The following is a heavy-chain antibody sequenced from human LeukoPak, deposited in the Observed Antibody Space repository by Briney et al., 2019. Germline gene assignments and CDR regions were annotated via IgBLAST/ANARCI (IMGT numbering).Heavy chain of an antibody. CDR3: ATLRGASTAVFDS. J-gene: IGHJ4*01. Sequence: SETLSLTCTVSGGSINYDYWSWIRQSPGKRLEWIGYIHYSGATNYSPSLNSRVTISVDTSKNQFSLKLSSVTAADTALYYCATLRGASTAVFDSWGQEPWSPSPQ. D-gene: IGHD2-21*02. CDR2: IHYSGAT. V-gene: IGHV4-59*08. CDR1: GGSINYDY.